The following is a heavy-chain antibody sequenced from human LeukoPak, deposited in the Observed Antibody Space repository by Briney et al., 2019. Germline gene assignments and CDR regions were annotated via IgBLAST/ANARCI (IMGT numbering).Heavy chain of an antibody. J-gene: IGHJ4*02. Sequence: SETLSLTCTVSRGSISSAGYYWSWIRQPAGKGREWIGRVYTSGRTNYIPSLKSRVTISLDTSNKQFSLKLSSVTAADTAVYYCARGSNWNSYDYWGQGTLVTVSS. CDR1: RGSISSAGYY. V-gene: IGHV4-61*02. D-gene: IGHD1-1*01. CDR2: VYTSGRT. CDR3: ARGSNWNSYDY.